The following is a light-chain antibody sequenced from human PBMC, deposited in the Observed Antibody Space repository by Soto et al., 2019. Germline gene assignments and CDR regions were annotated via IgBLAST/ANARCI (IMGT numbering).Light chain of an antibody. CDR2: GAS. J-gene: IGKJ5*01. CDR3: QHYDRWVSIT. Sequence: EIVMTQSPATLSVSPGERATLSCRASHSVSTTLAWYQQKPGQAPRLLIYGASTRATGVPARFSGSGSGTEFTLTISSLQSDDFGIYSCQHYDRWVSITFGQGTRLEIK. CDR1: HSVSTT. V-gene: IGKV3-15*01.